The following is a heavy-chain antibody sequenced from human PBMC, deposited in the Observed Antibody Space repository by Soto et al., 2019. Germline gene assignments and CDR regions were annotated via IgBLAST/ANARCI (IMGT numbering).Heavy chain of an antibody. CDR3: TIEGAYPGPDFDY. Sequence: GALRLSCTASGFTFSDRYMDWVRQAPGKGLEWVGRTKNKANSYTTEYAASVKGRFAISRDDSRNSVYLQMNSLKTDDTAVYYCTIEGAYPGPDFDYWGQGTLVTVSS. CDR1: GFTFSDRY. V-gene: IGHV3-72*01. CDR2: TKNKANSYTT. J-gene: IGHJ4*02. D-gene: IGHD3-16*01.